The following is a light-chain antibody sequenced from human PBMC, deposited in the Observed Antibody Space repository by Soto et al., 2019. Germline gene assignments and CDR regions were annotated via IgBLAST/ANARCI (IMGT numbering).Light chain of an antibody. CDR2: SNN. J-gene: IGLJ1*01. CDR1: SSNIGSNT. Sequence: QSVLTQPPSASGTPGQRVTSSCSGSSSNIGSNTVNWYQQLPGAAPKLLIQSNNQRPSGVPDRFSGSQSGTSASLAISGLQSEDEADYYCAVWDDSLNGYVFGTVTKVTVL. CDR3: AVWDDSLNGYV. V-gene: IGLV1-44*01.